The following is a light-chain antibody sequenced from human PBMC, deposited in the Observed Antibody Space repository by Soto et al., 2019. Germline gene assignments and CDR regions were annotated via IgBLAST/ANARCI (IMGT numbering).Light chain of an antibody. CDR2: DAS. V-gene: IGKV1-13*02. Sequence: IQMTQSPSTLSASVGDRVTITCLASQDISSLFAWYQQRPGNPPKLLIYDASSLESGVPSRFSGSGSGTDFTLTISSLEPEDFAVYYCQQYGSSSRTFGQGTKVDI. J-gene: IGKJ1*01. CDR3: QQYGSSSRT. CDR1: QDISSL.